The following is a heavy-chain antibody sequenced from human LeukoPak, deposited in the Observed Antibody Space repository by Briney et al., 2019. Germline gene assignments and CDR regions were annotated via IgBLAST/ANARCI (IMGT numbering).Heavy chain of an antibody. D-gene: IGHD1-26*01. J-gene: IGHJ4*02. CDR2: IKDDGSEK. CDR3: ARAIVGVLEY. V-gene: IGHV3-7*02. CDR1: GFTFSSHW. Sequence: PGGSLRLSCAGSGFTFSSHWMNWVRQAPGKGLEWVASIKDDGSEKHFLDSVNGRFAISRDNAKNPLYLQMNSLTDEDTAVYYCARAIVGVLEYWGQGTLVTVSS.